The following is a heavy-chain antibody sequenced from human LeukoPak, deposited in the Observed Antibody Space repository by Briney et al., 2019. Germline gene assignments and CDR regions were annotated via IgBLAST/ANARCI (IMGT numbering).Heavy chain of an antibody. CDR1: GGTSSSYA. CDR3: ARDRTGYDILTGSLSIDY. J-gene: IGHJ4*02. V-gene: IGHV1-69*04. D-gene: IGHD3-9*01. Sequence: GSSVKVSCKASGGTSSSYAISWVRQAPGQGLEWMGRIIPILGIANYAQKFQGRVTITADKSTSTAYMELSSLRSEDTAVYYCARDRTGYDILTGSLSIDYWGQGTLVTVSS. CDR2: IIPILGIA.